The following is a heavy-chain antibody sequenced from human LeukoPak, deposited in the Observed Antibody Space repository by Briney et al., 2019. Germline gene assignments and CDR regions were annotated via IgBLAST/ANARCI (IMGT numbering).Heavy chain of an antibody. V-gene: IGHV1-8*01. CDR3: ARAEGYSYGLDY. CDR2: MNPNSGNT. Sequence: ASVKVSCKASGYTFTSYDINWVRQATGQGLEWMGWMNPNSGNTGYAQKFQGRVTMTRNTSISTAYMELSSLRSEDTAVYYCARAEGYSYGLDYWGQGTLVTVSS. D-gene: IGHD5-18*01. CDR1: GYTFTSYD. J-gene: IGHJ4*02.